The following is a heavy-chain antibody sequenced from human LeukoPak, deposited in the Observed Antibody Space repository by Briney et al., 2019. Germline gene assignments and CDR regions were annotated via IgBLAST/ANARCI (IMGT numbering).Heavy chain of an antibody. D-gene: IGHD5-24*01. J-gene: IGHJ4*02. CDR1: GFTVSGDY. V-gene: IGHV3-23*01. CDR3: AKDDAWLQYND. CDR2: ISPSGDIK. Sequence: GGSLRLSCAVSGFTVSGDYMSWVRQAPGKGLEWVSGISPSGDIKYYVDSVKGRFTVSRDNSKNTLYLQINSLRDEDTAVYYCAKDDAWLQYNDWGQGTLVTVSS.